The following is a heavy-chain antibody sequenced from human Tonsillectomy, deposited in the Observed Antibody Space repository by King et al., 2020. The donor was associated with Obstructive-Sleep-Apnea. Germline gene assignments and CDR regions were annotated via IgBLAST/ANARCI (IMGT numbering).Heavy chain of an antibody. V-gene: IGHV4-59*01. CDR1: GGSISSYY. J-gene: IGHJ4*02. CDR3: ARDRPPSDD. CDR2: VWYSGST. Sequence: VQLQESGPGLVRPSETLSLTCTVSGGSISSYYWSWIRQPPGKGLEYVGYVWYSGSTNYNPSLMSRLTISVDTSQNQFSLQLSSVTAADTAVYYCARDRPPSDDWGQGILVTVSS.